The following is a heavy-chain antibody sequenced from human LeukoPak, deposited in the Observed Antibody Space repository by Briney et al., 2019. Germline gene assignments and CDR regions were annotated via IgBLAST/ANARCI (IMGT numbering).Heavy chain of an antibody. V-gene: IGHV4-59*08. J-gene: IGHJ4*02. Sequence: SETLSLTCTVSGGSISGYSWSWIRQPPGKGLEYIGYLGYIYYNGSTNHNPSLKSRVTISLDSSKNVFSLRLTSVTAADTAIYYCARLYCMSAGCYEIYWGQGTLVTVSS. CDR2: IYYNGST. D-gene: IGHD2-15*01. CDR3: ARLYCMSAGCYEIY. CDR1: GGSISGYS.